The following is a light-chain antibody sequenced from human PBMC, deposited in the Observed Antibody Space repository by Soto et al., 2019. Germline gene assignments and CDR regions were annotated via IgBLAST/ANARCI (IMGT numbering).Light chain of an antibody. CDR1: QGIRSY. CDR3: QQYYSYPYT. J-gene: IGKJ2*01. V-gene: IGKV1-8*01. Sequence: AIRMTQSQSSLSESTGDRVTITFRASQGIRSYLAWYQQKPGKAPKLLIYAASSLQSGVPSRFSGSGSGTDFTLTISCLQSEDFATYYCQQYYSYPYTFGQGTKLEIK. CDR2: AAS.